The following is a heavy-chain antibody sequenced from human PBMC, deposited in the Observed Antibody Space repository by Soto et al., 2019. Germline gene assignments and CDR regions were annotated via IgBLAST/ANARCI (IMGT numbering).Heavy chain of an antibody. J-gene: IGHJ4*02. V-gene: IGHV3-23*01. D-gene: IGHD6-13*01. CDR3: AKATLGGAATLIRDY. Sequence: EVQLLESGGGLVQPGGSLRLSCAAAGFTFSIYAMSWVRQAPGKGLEWVSAISGSGGSTYYADSVKGRFTISRDNSKNTRYLQMNSLRADDTAVYYCAKATLGGAATLIRDYWGQGTLVTVSS. CDR1: GFTFSIYA. CDR2: ISGSGGST.